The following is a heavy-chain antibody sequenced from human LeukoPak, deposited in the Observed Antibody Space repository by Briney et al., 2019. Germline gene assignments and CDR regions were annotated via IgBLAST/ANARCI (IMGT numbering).Heavy chain of an antibody. J-gene: IGHJ4*01. D-gene: IGHD3-9*01. CDR3: ARVTGSWDLRYFDY. CDR1: GYTFNAYY. Sequence: ASVKVSFQGFGYTFNAYYIHWVRQAPGKGLEWMGWINPTSGASKYTQAFQGRVTMTSDTSSGTVYMEVTSLRSDDTAVYFCARVTGSWDLRYFDYSGQGTQVTVSS. CDR2: INPTSGAS. V-gene: IGHV1-2*02.